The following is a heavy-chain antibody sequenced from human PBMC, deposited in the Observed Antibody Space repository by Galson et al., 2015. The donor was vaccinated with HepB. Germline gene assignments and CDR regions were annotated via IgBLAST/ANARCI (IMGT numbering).Heavy chain of an antibody. CDR1: GSTFTGYY. CDR3: ARDWDYEGYWYGSGSLDS. Sequence: SVKVSCKASGSTFTGYYIQWLRQAPGQGLEWIGWINPHRGDTNFAQKFQGSVTMTRDTSISTVYMELSSLRPDDTAVYYCARDWDYEGYWYGSGSLDSWGQGTPVTVSS. V-gene: IGHV1-2*04. D-gene: IGHD3-10*01. CDR2: INPHRGDT. J-gene: IGHJ4*02.